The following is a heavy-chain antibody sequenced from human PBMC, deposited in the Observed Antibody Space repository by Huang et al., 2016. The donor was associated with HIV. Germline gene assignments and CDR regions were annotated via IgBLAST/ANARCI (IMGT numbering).Heavy chain of an antibody. D-gene: IGHD1-26*01. J-gene: IGHJ4*02. Sequence: QVQLVESGGGVVQPGRSLRLSCAAFGFTFNKFDMHWGRQAPGKGLVWVSIISYDGSSKFPADSGKGRFTISRDNSKNTVYLQMNSLRVEDTPVYYCAKDGRGSGTYYDYFEYWGQGTLVTVSS. CDR1: GFTFNKFD. CDR2: ISYDGSSK. CDR3: AKDGRGSGTYYDYFEY. V-gene: IGHV3-30*18.